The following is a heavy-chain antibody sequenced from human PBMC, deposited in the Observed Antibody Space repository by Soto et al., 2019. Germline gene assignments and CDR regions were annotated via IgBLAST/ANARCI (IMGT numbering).Heavy chain of an antibody. CDR3: ARVVGSSGWDDAFDI. CDR2: IIPIFGTA. D-gene: IGHD6-19*01. Sequence: QVQLVQSGAEVKKPGSSGKVSCKPSGGTFSSYAISWVRQAPGPGLEWMGGIIPIFGTANYAQKFQCRVTITADKSTSTAYMELSSLRSEDTAVYYCARVVGSSGWDDAFDIWGQGTMVTVSS. CDR1: GGTFSSYA. V-gene: IGHV1-69*06. J-gene: IGHJ3*02.